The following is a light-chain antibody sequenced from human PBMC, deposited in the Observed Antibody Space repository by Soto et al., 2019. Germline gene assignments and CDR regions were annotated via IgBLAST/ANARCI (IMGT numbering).Light chain of an antibody. CDR1: QSVSSK. J-gene: IGKJ1*01. CDR3: QQSNNWPGT. V-gene: IGKV3-15*01. Sequence: EIVLTQSPGTLSVSPGERATLSCRASQSVSSKLAWYQQKPGQAPRLLFYGASTGATGIPARFSGSGSETEFTLSISSLHSQDSAVYYCQQSNNWPGTFGQGT. CDR2: GAS.